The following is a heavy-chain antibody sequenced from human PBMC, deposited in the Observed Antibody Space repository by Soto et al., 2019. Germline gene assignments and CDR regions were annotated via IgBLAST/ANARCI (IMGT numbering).Heavy chain of an antibody. CDR1: GFTFSSYA. D-gene: IGHD3-9*01. Sequence: EVQLLESGGGLVQPGGSLRLSCAVSGFTFSSYAMTWVRQAPGKGLEWVSGISGSGATTSYADSVKGRFTVSRDNSKNTLYLQMNSLRVEDTAVYHCAKLRYFDWSAYNWFEYWGQGTPVTVSS. J-gene: IGHJ5*01. CDR3: AKLRYFDWSAYNWFEY. CDR2: ISGSGATT. V-gene: IGHV3-23*01.